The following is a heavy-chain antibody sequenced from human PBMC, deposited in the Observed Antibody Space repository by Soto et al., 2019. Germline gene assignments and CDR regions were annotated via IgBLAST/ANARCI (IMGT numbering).Heavy chain of an antibody. J-gene: IGHJ4*02. CDR3: SRDVVVGAKALNY. CDR1: GFTFSNYW. CDR2: IKEDGSEK. D-gene: IGHD2-15*01. Sequence: GWSLRLSCAASGFTFSNYWMTWVRQAPGKGLEWVANIKEDGSEKHYVDSVKGRFTISRDNAKNSLYLQMNSLRVEDTAVYFCSRDVVVGAKALNYWGQGALGTVSS. V-gene: IGHV3-7*01.